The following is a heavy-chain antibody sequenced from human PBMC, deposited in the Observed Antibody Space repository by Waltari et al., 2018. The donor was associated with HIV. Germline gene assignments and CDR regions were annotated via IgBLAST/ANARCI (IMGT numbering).Heavy chain of an antibody. CDR3: ARGPSLRAFRGNLYFNSSLDV. J-gene: IGHJ6*02. V-gene: IGHV4-34*02. CDR2: IDQSGAS. Sequence: QVQLPQCGPGPVKPSETLSLTCLLSGGSFSGFYWTWFRHSPGKGLEWIGGIDQSGASRFNPSLKRRITISMDTSRSHFALKLSPVSPADTAVYYCARGPSLRAFRGNLYFNSSLDVWGQGTTVTVSS. D-gene: IGHD1-1*01. CDR1: GGSFSGFY.